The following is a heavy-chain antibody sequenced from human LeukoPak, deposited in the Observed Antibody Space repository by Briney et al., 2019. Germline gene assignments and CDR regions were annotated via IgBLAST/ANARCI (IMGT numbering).Heavy chain of an antibody. CDR1: TDSISKSLYH. D-gene: IGHD3-22*01. J-gene: IGHJ4*02. CDR2: IYYQGNT. Sequence: PSETLSLTCTVSTDSISKSLYHWAWVRQPPGKGLEWIAEIYYQGNTYYNPSLSGRVTISVDTSKNQFSLQLNAVTAADTALYFCASVKLGYYYDTNGYFDSWGQGIPVTASS. V-gene: IGHV4-39*07. CDR3: ASVKLGYYYDTNGYFDS.